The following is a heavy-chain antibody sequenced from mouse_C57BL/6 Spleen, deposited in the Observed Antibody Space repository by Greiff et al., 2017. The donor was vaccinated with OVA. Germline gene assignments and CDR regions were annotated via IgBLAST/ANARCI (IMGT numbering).Heavy chain of an antibody. Sequence: EVQLVESGGGLVQPKGSLKLSCAASGFTFNTYAMHWVRQAPGKGLEWVARIRSKSSNYATYYADSVKDRFTISRDNSQSMLYLQINNLKTEDTAMYYCVRDDGYSGGFAYWGQGTLVTVSA. CDR3: VRDDGYSGGFAY. CDR2: IRSKSSNYAT. D-gene: IGHD2-3*01. J-gene: IGHJ3*01. CDR1: GFTFNTYA. V-gene: IGHV10-3*01.